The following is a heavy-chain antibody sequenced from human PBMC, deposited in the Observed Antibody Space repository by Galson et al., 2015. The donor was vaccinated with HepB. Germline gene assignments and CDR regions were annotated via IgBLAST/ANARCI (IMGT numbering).Heavy chain of an antibody. CDR1: GFTFSSYS. Sequence: SLRLSCAASGFTFSSYSMNWVRQAPGKGLEWVSGISISGDSTRYGDSVKGRFTISRDNSKNTLYLQMNTLRVEDTAAYYCVEDYSAGGFSHGRGLFDVWGQGTMVTVSS. J-gene: IGHJ3*01. V-gene: IGHV3-23*01. CDR3: VEDYSAGGFSHGRGLFDV. CDR2: ISISGDST. D-gene: IGHD2-15*01.